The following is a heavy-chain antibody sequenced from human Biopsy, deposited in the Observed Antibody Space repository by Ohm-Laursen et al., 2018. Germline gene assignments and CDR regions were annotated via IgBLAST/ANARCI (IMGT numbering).Heavy chain of an antibody. D-gene: IGHD1/OR15-1a*01. CDR3: ARDSSGTDRAGGMDV. CDR2: INEVSSHI. V-gene: IGHV3-21*01. CDR1: GSTCCSFS. Sequence: GSLRLSCTASGSTCCSFSMNWVRQAPGKGLEWISYINEVSSHIYDADSVKGRITVARDNAKNSLYLQLNSLRAEDTAVYYCARDSSGTDRAGGMDVWGQGTTVTVSS. J-gene: IGHJ6*02.